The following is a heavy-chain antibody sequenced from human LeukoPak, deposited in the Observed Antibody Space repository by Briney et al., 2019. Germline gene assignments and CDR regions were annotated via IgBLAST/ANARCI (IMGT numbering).Heavy chain of an antibody. Sequence: GGSLRLSCAASGFTFSSYSMNWVRQAPGKGLEWVSSISSSGSYIYYADSVKGRFTISRDNAKNSLYLQMNSLRAEDTAVYYCARDGLGNSWFDPWGQGTLVTVSS. CDR1: GFTFSSYS. CDR3: ARDGLGNSWFDP. V-gene: IGHV3-21*01. D-gene: IGHD3/OR15-3a*01. CDR2: ISSSGSYI. J-gene: IGHJ5*02.